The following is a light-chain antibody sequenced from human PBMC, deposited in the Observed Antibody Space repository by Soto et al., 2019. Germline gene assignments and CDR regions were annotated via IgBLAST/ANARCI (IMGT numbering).Light chain of an antibody. V-gene: IGKV3-15*01. CDR3: QQYNNWPLT. J-gene: IGKJ3*01. CDR2: GAS. Sequence: EIVMTQSPATLSVSPGERATLSCRASQSVSSNLAWYQQKPGQAPRLLIYGASTRATGVPARFSGSGSVTELTLTISSLQSEDFAVYYCQQYNNWPLTFGPGTKVDIK. CDR1: QSVSSN.